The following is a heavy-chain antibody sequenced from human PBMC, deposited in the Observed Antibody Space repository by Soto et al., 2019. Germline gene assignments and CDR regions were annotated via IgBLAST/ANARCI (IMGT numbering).Heavy chain of an antibody. J-gene: IGHJ3*02. CDR1: GGTFRNYA. CDR3: ARRFIQNNGGNHDSFDI. Sequence: QVQLVQSGAEVKKPGSSVKVSCKASGGTFRNYAFSWVRQAPGQGLEWMGEDIPIFGSTPYAQKFLGRVTITADESTNTAYMELIGLRSEDTAVYYCARRFIQNNGGNHDSFDIWGQGTKVTFSS. V-gene: IGHV1-69*01. D-gene: IGHD2-15*01. CDR2: DIPIFGST.